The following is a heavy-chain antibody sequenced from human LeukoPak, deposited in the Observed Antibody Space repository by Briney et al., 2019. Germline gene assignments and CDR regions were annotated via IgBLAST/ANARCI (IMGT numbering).Heavy chain of an antibody. CDR3: ARGVTARGFYYYMDV. CDR2: INPNSGGT. Sequence: KPGASVKVSCKASEYTFTSYYMHWVRQAPGQGLEWVGWINPNSGGTSYAQKFQGRVTMTRDTSISTAYMDLSRLRSDDTAVYYCARGVTARGFYYYMDVWGKGTTVTISS. V-gene: IGHV1-2*02. CDR1: EYTFTSYY. J-gene: IGHJ6*03. D-gene: IGHD2-21*02.